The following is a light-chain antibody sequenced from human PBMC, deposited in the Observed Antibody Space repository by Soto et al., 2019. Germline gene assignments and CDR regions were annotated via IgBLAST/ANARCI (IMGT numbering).Light chain of an antibody. CDR1: QSVSSSY. CDR2: GAS. CDR3: QQYGSSTGT. Sequence: EIVLTQSPAPLSLSPGARSTLSWRASQSVSSSYVAWYQQKPGQAPRLLIDGASSRATGIPDRCSGSGSGTDFTLTISRLEPEDFAVYDCQQYGSSTGTVGQGTKVEIK. J-gene: IGKJ1*01. V-gene: IGKV3-20*01.